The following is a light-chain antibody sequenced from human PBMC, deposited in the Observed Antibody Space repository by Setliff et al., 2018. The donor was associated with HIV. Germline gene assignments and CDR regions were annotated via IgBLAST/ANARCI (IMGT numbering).Light chain of an antibody. V-gene: IGLV8-61*01. CDR3: VLCMGSGNYV. J-gene: IGLJ1*01. CDR1: SGSVSTNYY. Sequence: QTVVTQEASFSVSPGGTVTLTCGLSSGSVSTNYYPSWHQQTPGQAPRTLIYNTNIRSSGVPDRFSGSIVGNKAALTITGAQAHDESDYYCVLCMGSGNYVFGTGTKV. CDR2: NTN.